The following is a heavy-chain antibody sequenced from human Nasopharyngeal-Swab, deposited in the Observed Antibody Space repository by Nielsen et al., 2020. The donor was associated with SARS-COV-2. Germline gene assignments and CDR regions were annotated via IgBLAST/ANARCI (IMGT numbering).Heavy chain of an antibody. CDR1: GYKFTDYW. V-gene: IGHV5-51*01. Sequence: GESLKISCQASGYKFTDYWIGWVRQMPGKGLEWIGIIFPGDPDTRYSPSIQGQVTLSSDKSITTAYLQWSSLKASDTAMYYCATNVDQRYCSGGNCYSEVWAFDIWGQGTMVTVSS. J-gene: IGHJ3*02. CDR3: ATNVDQRYCSGGNCYSEVWAFDI. CDR2: IFPGDPDT. D-gene: IGHD2-15*01.